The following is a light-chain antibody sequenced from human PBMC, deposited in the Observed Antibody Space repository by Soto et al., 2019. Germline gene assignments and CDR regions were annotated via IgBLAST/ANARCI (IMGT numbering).Light chain of an antibody. J-gene: IGKJ5*01. CDR3: QQGNSFTQT. Sequence: DIEMTQYPSTLSASVGDRVTITCWASQSISGTLDWYQQKNGKAPKLLIYDASSLERGVPSRLRGSGSGTDLTITISSMKHEDFATYYCQQGNSFTQTFGQGTRLEIK. CDR1: QSISGT. V-gene: IGKV1-5*01. CDR2: DAS.